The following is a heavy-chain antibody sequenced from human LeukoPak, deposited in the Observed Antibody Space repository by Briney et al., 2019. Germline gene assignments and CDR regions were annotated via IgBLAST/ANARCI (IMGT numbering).Heavy chain of an antibody. V-gene: IGHV1-2*02. CDR3: ARGYGSGSYSSDY. CDR1: GYTFSDYS. CDR2: INPHSDGS. D-gene: IGHD3-10*01. Sequence: ASVKVTCKASGYTFSDYSMHWVRQAPGQGLEWMGWINPHSDGSKYAEKFQGRVAMTRDTSISTAYMELSSLRSDDTAVYYCARGYGSGSYSSDYWGQGTLVTVSS. J-gene: IGHJ4*02.